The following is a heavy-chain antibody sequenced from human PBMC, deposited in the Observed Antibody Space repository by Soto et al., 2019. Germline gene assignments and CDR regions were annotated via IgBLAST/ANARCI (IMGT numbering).Heavy chain of an antibody. CDR3: AKDSLRITIFGGGDY. Sequence: PGGSLRLSCAASGFTFSSYAMSWVRQAPGKGLEWVSAISGSGGSTYYADSVKGRFTISRDNSKNTLYLQMNSLRAEDAAVYYCAKDSLRITIFGGGDYWGQGTLVTVSS. D-gene: IGHD3-3*01. CDR2: ISGSGGST. CDR1: GFTFSSYA. V-gene: IGHV3-23*01. J-gene: IGHJ4*02.